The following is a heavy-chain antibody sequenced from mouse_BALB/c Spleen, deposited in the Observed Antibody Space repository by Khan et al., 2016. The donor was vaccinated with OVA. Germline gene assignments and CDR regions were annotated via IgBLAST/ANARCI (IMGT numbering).Heavy chain of an antibody. CDR2: ISSGGST. J-gene: IGHJ1*01. V-gene: IGHV5-6-5*01. CDR1: GFTFSSYA. Sequence: EVKLMESGGGLVKPGGSLKLSCAASGFTFSSYAMSWVRQTPEKRLEWVASISSGGSTYYPDSVKGRFTISRDNARNILYLQMSSLRSEDTAMYYCARDYYYGTGYFDVWGGGTTVTVSS. D-gene: IGHD1-1*01. CDR3: ARDYYYGTGYFDV.